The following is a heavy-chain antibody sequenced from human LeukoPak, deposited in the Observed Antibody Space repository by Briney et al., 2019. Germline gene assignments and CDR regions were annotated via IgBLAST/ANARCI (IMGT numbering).Heavy chain of an antibody. CDR3: ARVGDHFHWYLDL. CDR2: LYSGSST. Sequence: PGGSLRLSCAASGFTVSTNYMNWVRQRPGKGLELVSILYSGSSTYYADSVEGRFIVSRDSSKNTLSLQMNDLRAEDTAVYYCARVGDHFHWYLDLWGRGTLVTVSS. D-gene: IGHD3-3*02. CDR1: GFTVSTNY. V-gene: IGHV3-53*01. J-gene: IGHJ2*01.